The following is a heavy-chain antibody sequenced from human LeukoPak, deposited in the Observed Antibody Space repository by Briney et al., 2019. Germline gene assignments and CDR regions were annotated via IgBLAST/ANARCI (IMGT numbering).Heavy chain of an antibody. CDR3: ARPIDYGDAFDI. Sequence: SETLSLTCAVSGYSISSGYYWGWIRQPPGKGLEWIGSIYHSGSTYYNPSLKSRVTISVDTSKNLFSLKLTSVAAADTAVYYCARPIDYGDAFDIWGQGTMVTVSS. V-gene: IGHV4-38-2*01. D-gene: IGHD4-17*01. CDR1: GYSISSGYY. CDR2: IYHSGST. J-gene: IGHJ3*02.